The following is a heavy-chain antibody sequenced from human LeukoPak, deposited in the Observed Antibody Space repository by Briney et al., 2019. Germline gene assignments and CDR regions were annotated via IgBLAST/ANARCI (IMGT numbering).Heavy chain of an antibody. CDR1: GFTFSSYT. CDR2: ISGSGGST. J-gene: IGHJ6*02. V-gene: IGHV3-23*01. Sequence: GGSLRLSCAASGFTFSSYTMSWVRQAPGKGLEWVSAISGSGGSTYYADSVKGRFTVSRDNAKNTLYLQMNSLRVEDTAVYYCARGRYYGMDVWGQETTVTVSS. CDR3: ARGRYYGMDV.